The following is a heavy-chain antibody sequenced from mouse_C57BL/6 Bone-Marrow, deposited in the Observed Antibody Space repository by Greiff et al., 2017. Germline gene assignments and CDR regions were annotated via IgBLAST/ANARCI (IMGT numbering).Heavy chain of an antibody. CDR1: GYTFTSYG. CDR3: ARRCIPRAMDY. CDR2: IYPRSGNT. Sequence: QVQLQQSGAELARPGASVKLSCKASGYTFTSYGISWVKQRTGQGLEWIGEIYPRSGNTYYNEKFKGKATLTADKSSSTAYMELRSLTSEDSAVYFCARRCIPRAMDYWGQGTSVTVSA. V-gene: IGHV1-81*01. J-gene: IGHJ4*01. D-gene: IGHD2-10*02.